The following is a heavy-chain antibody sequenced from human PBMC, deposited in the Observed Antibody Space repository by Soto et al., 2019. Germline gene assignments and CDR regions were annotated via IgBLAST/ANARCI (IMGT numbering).Heavy chain of an antibody. J-gene: IGHJ4*02. CDR3: ARDFDAHSRTDFDY. CDR2: ISGNGRII. CDR1: GFIDSDYY. V-gene: IGHV3-11*01. Sequence: QVQLVESGGGLVKPGGSLRLSCATSGFIDSDYYMHWIRQAPGKGLEWISYISGNGRIIQYADSAKGRFTISRDNAQNSLYLQMNSLRAEDTALYFCARDFDAHSRTDFDYWGQGTLVTVSS.